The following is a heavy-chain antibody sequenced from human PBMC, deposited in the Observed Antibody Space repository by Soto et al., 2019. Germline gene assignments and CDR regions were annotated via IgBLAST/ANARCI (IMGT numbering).Heavy chain of an antibody. CDR3: AKDDDYGDYEGAFDI. J-gene: IGHJ3*02. CDR1: EFTFSSYA. Sequence: GGSLRLSCAASEFTFSSYAMSWVRQAPGKGLEWVSAISGSGGSTYYADSVKGRFTISRDNSKNTLYLQMNSLRAEDTAVYYCAKDDDYGDYEGAFDIWGQGAMVTVSS. V-gene: IGHV3-23*01. D-gene: IGHD4-17*01. CDR2: ISGSGGST.